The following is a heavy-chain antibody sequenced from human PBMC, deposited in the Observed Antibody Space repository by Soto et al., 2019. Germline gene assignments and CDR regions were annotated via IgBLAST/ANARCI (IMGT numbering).Heavy chain of an antibody. Sequence: QVQLVQSGAEVKKPGASVKVSCKASGYTFTSYGISWVRQAPGQGLEWMGWISAYNGNTNYAQKLQGRVTMTTDTSTSPDHRELCSLRSDDTAVYYCARDLGILGAEDIVYDYYYYGMDVWGQGTTVNVSS. CDR1: GYTFTSYG. V-gene: IGHV1-18*04. D-gene: IGHD2-15*01. CDR2: ISAYNGNT. CDR3: ARDLGILGAEDIVYDYYYYGMDV. J-gene: IGHJ6*02.